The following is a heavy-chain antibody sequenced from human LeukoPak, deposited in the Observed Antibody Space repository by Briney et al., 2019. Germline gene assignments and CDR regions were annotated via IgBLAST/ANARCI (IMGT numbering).Heavy chain of an antibody. CDR1: GGTFSSYA. J-gene: IGHJ6*03. V-gene: IGHV1-69-2*01. D-gene: IGHD1-26*01. CDR2: VDPEDGET. Sequence: ASVKVSCKASGGTFSSYAISWVRQAPGKGLEWMGLVDPEDGETRFAEKFQGRVTITADTSTDTAYMELSSLRSEDTAVYYCATGGEPGDNTHDYYYYMDVWGKGTSVTVSS. CDR3: ATGGEPGDNTHDYYYYMDV.